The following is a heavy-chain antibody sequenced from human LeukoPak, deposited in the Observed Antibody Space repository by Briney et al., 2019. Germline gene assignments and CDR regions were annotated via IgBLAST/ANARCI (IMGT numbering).Heavy chain of an antibody. CDR1: GGSISSGGYY. CDR3: ARYHNGYDDY. D-gene: IGHD5-12*01. V-gene: IGHV4-61*03. Sequence: SETLSLTCTVSGGSISSGGYYWSWIRQPPGKGLQWIGYSYYSGSTYYNPSLKSRVTISLDMSKSHFSLKLTSVTAADTAVYYCARYHNGYDDYWGQGTLVTVSS. J-gene: IGHJ4*02. CDR2: SYYSGST.